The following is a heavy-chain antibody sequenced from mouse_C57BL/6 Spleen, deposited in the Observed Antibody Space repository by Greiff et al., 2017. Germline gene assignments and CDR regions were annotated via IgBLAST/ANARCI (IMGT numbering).Heavy chain of an antibody. CDR1: GFNIKDDY. CDR3: TTGLERLRFHYWYFDV. D-gene: IGHD1-1*01. Sequence: VQLQQSGAELVRPGASVKLSCTASGFNIKDDYMHWVKQRPEQGLEWIGWIDPENGDTEYASKFQGKATITADTSSNTAYLQRSSLTSEDTAVYYGTTGLERLRFHYWYFDVWGTGTTVTVSS. CDR2: IDPENGDT. J-gene: IGHJ1*03. V-gene: IGHV14-4*01.